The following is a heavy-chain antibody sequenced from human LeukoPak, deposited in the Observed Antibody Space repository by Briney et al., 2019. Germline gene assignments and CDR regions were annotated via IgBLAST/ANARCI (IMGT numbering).Heavy chain of an antibody. CDR2: IHTTGGT. D-gene: IGHD2-2*03. J-gene: IGHJ4*02. V-gene: IGHV4-4*07. CDR3: ATDLALGYCPSSSCSSPLFDD. Sequence: PSETLSLTCTVSGGSISSYYWSWIRQPAGGGREWIGRIHTTGGTRYNPSLKTRITMSLDASKTQFSLKLSSVTDADTAVYYCATDLALGYCPSSSCSSPLFDDWGQGTLVTVSS. CDR1: GGSISSYY.